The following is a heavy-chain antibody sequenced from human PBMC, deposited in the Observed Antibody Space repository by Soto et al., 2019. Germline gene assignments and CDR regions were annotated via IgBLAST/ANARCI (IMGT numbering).Heavy chain of an antibody. Sequence: QVQLVESGGGVVQPGRSLRLSCAASGFTFSSYGMHWVRQAPGKGLEWVAVIWYDGSNKYYADSVKGRFTISRDNSKNTLYLQRNSPRAEDTAVYYCARDGRPDPPGLFDYWGQGTMVTVSS. V-gene: IGHV3-33*08. J-gene: IGHJ4*02. CDR3: ARDGRPDPPGLFDY. CDR2: IWYDGSNK. CDR1: GFTFSSYG.